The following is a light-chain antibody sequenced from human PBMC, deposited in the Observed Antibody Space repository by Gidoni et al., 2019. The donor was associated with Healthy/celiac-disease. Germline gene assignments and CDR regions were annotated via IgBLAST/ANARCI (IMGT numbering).Light chain of an antibody. CDR3: QAGDSSIRYV. Sequence: SYELSLPPSVSVSPGQTASITCSGDKLGDRYSCWYQQKPGQSPVLVIYQNSKRPSEIPERFSGSNSGKTATLTISGTQAMDEADYYCQAGDSSIRYVFGTGTKVTVL. J-gene: IGLJ1*01. V-gene: IGLV3-1*01. CDR2: QNS. CDR1: KLGDRY.